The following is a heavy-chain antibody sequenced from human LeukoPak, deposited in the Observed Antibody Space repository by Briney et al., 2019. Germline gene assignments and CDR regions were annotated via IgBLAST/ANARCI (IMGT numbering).Heavy chain of an antibody. V-gene: IGHV3-23*01. CDR3: AKMVHTEQWLVPFDY. CDR1: GFTFHTYW. J-gene: IGHJ4*02. D-gene: IGHD6-19*01. CDR2: ISGSGCST. Sequence: GGSLRLSCAASGFTFHTYWMNWVRQPPGKGLECVSTISGSGCSTYYADSVKGRFTISRDNSKNTLYLQMNSLRAEDTAVYYCAKMVHTEQWLVPFDYWGQGTLVTVSS.